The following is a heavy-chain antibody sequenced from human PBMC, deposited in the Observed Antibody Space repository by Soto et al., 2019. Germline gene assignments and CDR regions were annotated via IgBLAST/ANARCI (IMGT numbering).Heavy chain of an antibody. CDR3: AKVIWSGYDLGSFDP. J-gene: IGHJ5*02. CDR1: GFTFSSYA. Sequence: GGSLRLSCAASGFTFSSYAMSWVRQAPGKGLEWVSAISGSGGSTYYADSVKGRFTISRDNSKNTLYLQMNSLRAEDTAVYYCAKVIWSGYDLGSFDPWGQGTLVTVSS. V-gene: IGHV3-23*01. CDR2: ISGSGGST. D-gene: IGHD5-12*01.